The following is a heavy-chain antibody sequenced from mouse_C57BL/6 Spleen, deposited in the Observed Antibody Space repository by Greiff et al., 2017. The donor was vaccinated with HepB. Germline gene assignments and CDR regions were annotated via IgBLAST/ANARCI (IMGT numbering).Heavy chain of an antibody. Sequence: VMLVESGPGLVAPSQSLSITCTASGFPLTSYGVPWVRQPPGKGLEWLVVIWGDGRTAYNSAPKSRLSISKDNPKSQVFLKMNSLQTDDTAMYYCARHDYDYDAWFAYWGQGTLVTVSA. CDR3: ARHDYDYDAWFAY. CDR2: IWGDGRT. V-gene: IGHV2-6-1*01. J-gene: IGHJ3*01. D-gene: IGHD2-4*01. CDR1: GFPLTSYG.